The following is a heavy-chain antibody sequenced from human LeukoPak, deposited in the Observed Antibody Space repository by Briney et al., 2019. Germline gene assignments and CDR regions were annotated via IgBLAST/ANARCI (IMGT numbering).Heavy chain of an antibody. CDR3: VRGVGGEYFYFDR. J-gene: IGHJ4*02. Sequence: SETLSLTCGVSGVSISSDGHTWSWIRQPPGKGLEWVGYSYHSGAAYHNPSLKRRLALSVDTSNNQFSLRLSSVAAAATAVYCCVRGVGGEYFYFDRWGQGALVTVSA. V-gene: IGHV4-30-4*07. CDR2: SYHSGAA. CDR1: GVSISSDGHT. D-gene: IGHD1-26*01.